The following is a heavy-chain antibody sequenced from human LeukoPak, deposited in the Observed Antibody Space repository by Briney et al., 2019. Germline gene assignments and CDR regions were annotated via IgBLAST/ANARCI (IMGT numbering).Heavy chain of an antibody. Sequence: SETLSLTCTVSGGSISSSNFYWGWIRQPPGKGLEWIGTISYSGSTYYNPSLKSRVTISADTSKNQFSLKLSSVTAADTAVYYCARHYYYDSSGYYYYFDYWGQGTLVTVSS. D-gene: IGHD3-22*01. V-gene: IGHV4-39*01. CDR3: ARHYYYDSSGYYYYFDY. CDR2: ISYSGST. CDR1: GGSISSSNFY. J-gene: IGHJ4*02.